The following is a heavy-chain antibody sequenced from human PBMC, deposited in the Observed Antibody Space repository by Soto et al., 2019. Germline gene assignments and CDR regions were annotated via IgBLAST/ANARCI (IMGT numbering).Heavy chain of an antibody. V-gene: IGHV3-48*01. Sequence: GGSLRLSCAASGFTFSSYSMNWVRQAPGKGLEWVSYISSSSSTIYYADSVKGRFTISRHNSKNTLYLQMNSLRAEDTAVYYCARVTSEWELSLWGQGTLVTVSS. CDR3: ARVTSEWELSL. J-gene: IGHJ4*02. D-gene: IGHD1-26*01. CDR2: ISSSSSTI. CDR1: GFTFSSYS.